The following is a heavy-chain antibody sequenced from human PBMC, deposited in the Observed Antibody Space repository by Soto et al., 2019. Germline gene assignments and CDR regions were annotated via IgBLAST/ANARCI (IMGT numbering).Heavy chain of an antibody. Sequence: QVQLVQSGAEVKKPGSSVKVACKASGGTFSSYTISWVRQSPGPGLEWMGGINPIFGTANAAQKLQGRVTLTADESPGIDYMEVSRLRSEDTGVYHWAGGYIGDDYFGMDVWGQGTTVTVSS. D-gene: IGHD5-12*01. CDR3: AGGYIGDDYFGMDV. V-gene: IGHV1-69*12. CDR1: GGTFSSYT. CDR2: INPIFGTA. J-gene: IGHJ6*02.